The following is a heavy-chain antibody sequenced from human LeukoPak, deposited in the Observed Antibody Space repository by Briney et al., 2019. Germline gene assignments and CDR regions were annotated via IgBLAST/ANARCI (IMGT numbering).Heavy chain of an antibody. D-gene: IGHD2-15*01. CDR1: GGSISTSYY. CDR2: IYFSGNT. V-gene: IGHV4-39*01. J-gene: IGHJ4*02. CDR3: ARVHYCAGGSCLFDY. Sequence: PSETLSLTCTVPGGSISTSYYWGWIRQSPGKGLEWIGSIYFSGNTYYNPSLKSRVAISVDSPKNQFSLKLSSVTAADTAVYYCARVHYCAGGSCLFDYWGQGTLVTVSS.